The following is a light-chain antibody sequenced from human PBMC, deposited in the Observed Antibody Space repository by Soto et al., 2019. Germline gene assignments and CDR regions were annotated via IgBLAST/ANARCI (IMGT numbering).Light chain of an antibody. CDR2: DAS. CDR3: QQRSNCPVT. V-gene: IGKV3-11*01. CDR1: QSVSSY. Sequence: EIVLTQSPGTLSLSPGERATLSCRASQSVSSYLAWYQQKPGQAPRLLIYDASTRATGISARFSGSGSGTDFTLAISSLEPEDFAVYYCQQRSNCPVTFGQGTKVDIK. J-gene: IGKJ1*01.